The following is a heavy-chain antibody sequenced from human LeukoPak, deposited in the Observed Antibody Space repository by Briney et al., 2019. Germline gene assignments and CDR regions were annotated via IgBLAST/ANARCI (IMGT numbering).Heavy chain of an antibody. J-gene: IGHJ4*02. CDR1: GFTFSLYS. CDR2: ISSSSTYI. D-gene: IGHD4/OR15-4a*01. V-gene: IGHV3-21*01. CDR3: AKDYGGPWCFDY. Sequence: GGSLRLSCAASGFTFSLYSVNWVRQAPGKGLEWVSSISSSSTYIFYADSVNGRFTISRDNAKDTLYLQMNSLRAEDTAIYYCAKDYGGPWCFDYWGQGTLVTVSS.